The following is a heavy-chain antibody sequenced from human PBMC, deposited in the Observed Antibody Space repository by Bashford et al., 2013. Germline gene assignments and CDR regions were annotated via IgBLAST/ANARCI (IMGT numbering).Heavy chain of an antibody. CDR2: MDTNSGGP. CDR3: ARHTASGSFFDS. V-gene: IGHV1-2*02. J-gene: IGHJ4*03. Sequence: VASVKVSCKASGYSFADYYIHWVRQAPGQGLEWMGWMDTNSGGPNYAQNFQGRVAMTRDPSITTAYMELSRLTSDDTATYYCARHTASGSFFDSWARGCWSPSPQ. CDR1: GYSFADYY. D-gene: IGHD5-12*01.